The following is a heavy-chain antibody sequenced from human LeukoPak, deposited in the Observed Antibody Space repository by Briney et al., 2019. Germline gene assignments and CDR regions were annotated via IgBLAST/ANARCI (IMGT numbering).Heavy chain of an antibody. V-gene: IGHV3-9*01. CDR1: GFTFDDYA. CDR3: AKDRYYDSSGYYDY. Sequence: GRSLRLSCAASGFTFDDYAMHWVRQAPGKGLEWVSGISWNSGSIGYADSVKGRFTISRGNAKNSLYLQMNSLRAEDTALYYCAKDRYYDSSGYYDYWGQGTLVTVSS. J-gene: IGHJ4*02. D-gene: IGHD3-22*01. CDR2: ISWNSGSI.